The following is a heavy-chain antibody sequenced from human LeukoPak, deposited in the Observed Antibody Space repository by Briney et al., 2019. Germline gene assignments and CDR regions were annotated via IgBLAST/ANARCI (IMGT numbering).Heavy chain of an antibody. Sequence: TGGSLRLSCAASGFTFSSYWMHWVRQAPGKGLEWVSLISGDGGSTYYADFVKGRFTVSRDNSKNSLFLQMNSLRTEDTAFYYCAKDTPGGYDYPVWGQGTLVTVSS. D-gene: IGHD5-12*01. V-gene: IGHV3-43*02. CDR3: AKDTPGGYDYPV. CDR1: GFTFSSYW. J-gene: IGHJ4*02. CDR2: ISGDGGST.